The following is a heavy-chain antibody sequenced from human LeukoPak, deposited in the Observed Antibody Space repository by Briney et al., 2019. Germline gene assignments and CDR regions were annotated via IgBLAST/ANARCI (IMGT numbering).Heavy chain of an antibody. Sequence: SVKVPCKTSGFNFATSAIQWVRQPRGQRLAWVGGTGVGSGNTRYSQKLQERVTITTDMSTSTAYMELSSLTSEDTAVYYCAAERYSGSCSWFDPWGQGTLVTVSS. D-gene: IGHD1-26*01. J-gene: IGHJ5*02. V-gene: IGHV1-58*02. CDR2: TGVGSGNT. CDR3: AAERYSGSCSWFDP. CDR1: GFNFATSA.